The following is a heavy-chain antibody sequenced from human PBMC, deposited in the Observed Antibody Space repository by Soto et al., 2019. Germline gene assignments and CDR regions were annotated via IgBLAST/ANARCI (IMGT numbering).Heavy chain of an antibody. Sequence: ASETLSLTCAVYGASLSDNYCNWVRRPPGKGLEWIGEINHSGNTNYNPSLRSRFTISIDTSKNQLSLNLRSVSAADTAVYYCARGYSSSWYYYYYGMDVWGQGTTVTVSS. J-gene: IGHJ6*02. CDR3: ARGYSSSWYYYYYGMDV. V-gene: IGHV4-34*01. CDR2: INHSGNT. D-gene: IGHD6-13*01. CDR1: GASLSDNY.